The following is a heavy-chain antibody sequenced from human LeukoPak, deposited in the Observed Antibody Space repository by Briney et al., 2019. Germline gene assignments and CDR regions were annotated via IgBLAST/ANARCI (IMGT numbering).Heavy chain of an antibody. V-gene: IGHV4-34*01. D-gene: IGHD7-27*01. Sequence: SETLSLTCAVYGGSLSGYYWSWIRQPPGKGLEWIGEINHSGSTNYNPSLKSRVTISVDTSKNQFSLKLSSVTAADTAVYYCARVANWGLLDAFDIWGQGTMVTVSS. J-gene: IGHJ3*02. CDR3: ARVANWGLLDAFDI. CDR2: INHSGST. CDR1: GGSLSGYY.